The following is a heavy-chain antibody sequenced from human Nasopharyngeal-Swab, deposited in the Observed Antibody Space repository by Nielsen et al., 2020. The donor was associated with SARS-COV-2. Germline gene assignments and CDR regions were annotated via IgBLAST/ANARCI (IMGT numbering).Heavy chain of an antibody. CDR3: ARDPTGLWSGTMFDP. J-gene: IGHJ5*02. CDR2: ISYDGSNK. D-gene: IGHD3-3*01. Sequence: GESLKISRAASGFTFSSYAMRWVRQAPGKGLEWVAVISYDGSNKYYADSVKGRFTISRDNSKNTLYLQMNSLRAEDTAVYYCARDPTGLWSGTMFDPWGQGTLVTVSS. CDR1: GFTFSSYA. V-gene: IGHV3-30*04.